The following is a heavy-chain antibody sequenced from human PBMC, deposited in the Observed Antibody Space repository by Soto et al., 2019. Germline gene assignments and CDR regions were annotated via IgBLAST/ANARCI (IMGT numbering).Heavy chain of an antibody. D-gene: IGHD2-2*01. CDR1: GFTFDDYA. CDR2: ISWNSGSI. J-gene: IGHJ4*02. V-gene: IGHV3-9*01. CDR3: AKGGRGYCSSTSCYQAVYFDY. Sequence: GGSLRLSCAASGFTFDDYAMHWVRQAPGKGLEWVSGISWNSGSIGYADSVKGRFTISRDNAKNSLYLQMNSLRAEDTALYYCAKGGRGYCSSTSCYQAVYFDYWGQGTLVTVSS.